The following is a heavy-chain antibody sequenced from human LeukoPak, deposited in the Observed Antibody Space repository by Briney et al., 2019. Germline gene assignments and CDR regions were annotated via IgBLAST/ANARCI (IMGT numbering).Heavy chain of an antibody. J-gene: IGHJ4*02. V-gene: IGHV3-49*03. D-gene: IGHD1-7*01. CDR2: IRSKAYGGTT. Sequence: GGSLRLSCTASGFTFGDYAMSWFRQDPRQGLEWVGFIRSKAYGGTTEYAASVKGRFTISRDDSKSIAYLQMNSLKTDDTGVYYCTRDRDNWNYVSFDYWGQGTLVTVSS. CDR1: GFTFGDYA. CDR3: TRDRDNWNYVSFDY.